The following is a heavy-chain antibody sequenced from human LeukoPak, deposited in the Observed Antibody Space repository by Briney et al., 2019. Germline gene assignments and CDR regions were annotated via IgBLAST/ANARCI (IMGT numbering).Heavy chain of an antibody. CDR1: AGSTTSIC. J-gene: IGHJ4*02. CDR3: ARDRLVGADYCDY. Sequence: TLSPTSTLAAGSTTSICTGCVRPPPEDWRGWGGYIYYSGSTNYNQTFKGRVTISGDTSMSKVSLKLSSLTAADTAVYYCARDRLVGADYCDYWGQGTLVTVSS. D-gene: IGHD1-26*01. V-gene: IGHV4-59*12. CDR2: IYYSGST.